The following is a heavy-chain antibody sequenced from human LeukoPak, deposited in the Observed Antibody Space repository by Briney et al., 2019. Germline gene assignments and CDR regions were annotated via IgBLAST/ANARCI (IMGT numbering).Heavy chain of an antibody. CDR3: ARGTRYSSGWTFDY. Sequence: SRTLSLTCAVSGDSLSSNSAARNGLRQSPSRGLEGLGRTYYRCNLYNAYVVFVKNRITIKTDTSKTQFSLQVNSVTPEDTAVYYCARGTRYSSGWTFDYWGQGTLVTVSS. CDR2: TYYRCNLYN. CDR1: GDSLSSNSAA. V-gene: IGHV6-1*01. J-gene: IGHJ4*02. D-gene: IGHD6-19*01.